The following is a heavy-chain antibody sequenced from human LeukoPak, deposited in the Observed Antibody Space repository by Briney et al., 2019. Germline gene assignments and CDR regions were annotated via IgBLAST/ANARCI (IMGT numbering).Heavy chain of an antibody. CDR2: ISYDGSNK. J-gene: IGHJ4*02. V-gene: IGHV3-30-3*01. CDR1: GFTFSTYW. D-gene: IGHD6-19*01. Sequence: PGGSLRLSCAASGFTFSTYWMSWVRQAPGKGLEWVAVISYDGSNKYYADSVKGRFTISRDNSKNTLYLQMNSLRAEDTAVYYCARDWGPSSGSYFDYWGQGTLVTVSS. CDR3: ARDWGPSSGSYFDY.